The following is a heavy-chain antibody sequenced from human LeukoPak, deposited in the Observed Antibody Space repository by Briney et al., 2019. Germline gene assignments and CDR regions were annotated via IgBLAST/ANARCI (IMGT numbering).Heavy chain of an antibody. D-gene: IGHD3-10*01. CDR1: RFTFSSYW. CDR2: IKQDGSEK. J-gene: IGHJ6*04. Sequence: PGGSLRLSCAASRFTFSSYWMSWVRQAPGKGLEWVANIKQDGSEKYYVDSVKGRFTISRDNAKNSLYLQMNSLRAEDTAVYYCARNPPPSMVRGVIIFDYYGMDVWGKGTTVTVSS. CDR3: ARNPPPSMVRGVIIFDYYGMDV. V-gene: IGHV3-7*03.